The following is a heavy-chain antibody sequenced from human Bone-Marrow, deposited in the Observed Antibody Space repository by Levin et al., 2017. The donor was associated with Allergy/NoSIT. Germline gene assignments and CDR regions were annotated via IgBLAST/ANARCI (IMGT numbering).Heavy chain of an antibody. J-gene: IGHJ6*04. V-gene: IGHV3-33*08. CDR1: GFTFSSYG. CDR2: IWFDGTKK. D-gene: IGHD3-10*02. CDR3: ASMEDTTRLLCYMDV. Sequence: GGSLRLSCAASGFTFSSYGMHWVRQAPSKGLEWVAVIWFDGTKKYYADSVKGRFTISRDNSKNTLDLQMNSLRAEDTAVYYCASMEDTTRLLCYMDVWGSGTTVTVSS.